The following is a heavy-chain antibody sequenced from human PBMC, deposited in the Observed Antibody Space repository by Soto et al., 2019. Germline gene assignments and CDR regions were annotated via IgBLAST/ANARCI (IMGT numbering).Heavy chain of an antibody. D-gene: IGHD6-13*01. J-gene: IGHJ5*02. CDR2: ISSNSAYI. V-gene: IGHV3-21*01. CDR3: TRDASRDSSARGWFDP. Sequence: GSLRLSFAASGFTLRSFTMNWVRQAPGKGLEWVSTISSNSAYIYYTDALRGRFTISRDNAKNSLHLQMNSLRAEDTAVYYCTRDASRDSSARGWFDPWGPGTLVTVS. CDR1: GFTLRSFT.